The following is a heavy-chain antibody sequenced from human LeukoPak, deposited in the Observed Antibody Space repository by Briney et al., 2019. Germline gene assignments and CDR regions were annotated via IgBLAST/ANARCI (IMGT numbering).Heavy chain of an antibody. D-gene: IGHD3-3*01. CDR1: GGSISSYY. J-gene: IGHJ4*02. CDR3: ARGRSRTIFGVVNLYYFDY. CDR2: IDYSGSI. Sequence: PSEPLSLTCTVSGGSISSYYWSWLRQPPGKGLEWIGYIDYSGSINYNPSLKSRVTISVDTSKNQFSLKLSSVTAADTAVYYCARGRSRTIFGVVNLYYFDYWGQGTLVTVSS. V-gene: IGHV4-59*01.